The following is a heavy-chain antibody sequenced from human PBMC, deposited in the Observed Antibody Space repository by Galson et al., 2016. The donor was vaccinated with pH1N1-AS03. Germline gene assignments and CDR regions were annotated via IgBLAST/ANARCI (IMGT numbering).Heavy chain of an antibody. V-gene: IGHV3-7*01. CDR3: ANPRASGTTMVTRLDY. CDR1: GFTFSGYW. J-gene: IGHJ4*02. D-gene: IGHD5-18*01. Sequence: SLRLSCAGSGFTFSGYWMSWVRQAPGKGLEWVANINQDGSVKYYVDSAKGRFTISRDNAKNSLYLQMNGLRAEDTAIYYCANPRASGTTMVTRLDYWGQGILVTVSS. CDR2: INQDGSVK.